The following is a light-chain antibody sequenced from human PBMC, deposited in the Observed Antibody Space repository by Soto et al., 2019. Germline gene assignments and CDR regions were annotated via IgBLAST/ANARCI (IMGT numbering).Light chain of an antibody. J-gene: IGKJ5*01. CDR2: GAS. V-gene: IGKV3-15*01. CDR3: QQYNNWHTLT. CDR1: QGVSSY. Sequence: ILMAMTQAPFSVFPGEMATLPCRASQGVSSYLAWYQQKPGQAPRLLIYGASTRATGIQARFSGSGSGTEFTLTISSLQSEDFAVYYFQQYNNWHTLTFGQGTRLEIK.